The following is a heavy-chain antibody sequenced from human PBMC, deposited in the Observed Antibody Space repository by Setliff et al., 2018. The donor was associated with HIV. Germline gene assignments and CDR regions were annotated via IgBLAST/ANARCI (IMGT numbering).Heavy chain of an antibody. CDR3: AREGQIAARALDY. D-gene: IGHD6-6*01. CDR2: INHSGST. J-gene: IGHJ4*02. CDR1: GGSFSGYY. V-gene: IGHV4-34*01. Sequence: PSETLSLTCAVYGGSFSGYYWSWIRQPPGKGLEWIGEINHSGSTNYNPSLKSRVTISVDTSKNQLSLKLSSVTAADTAVYYCAREGQIAARALDYWGQGTLVTAPQ.